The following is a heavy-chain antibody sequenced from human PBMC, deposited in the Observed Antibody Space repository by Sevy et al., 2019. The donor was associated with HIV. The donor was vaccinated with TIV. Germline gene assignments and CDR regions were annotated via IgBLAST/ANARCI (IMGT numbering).Heavy chain of an antibody. J-gene: IGHJ6*02. V-gene: IGHV3-7*03. CDR3: AGGDINGSAPAGMDV. CDR1: EFTFSYYW. CDR2: IKQDGSEK. Sequence: GGSLRLSCAASEFTFSYYWMTWVRQAPGKGLEWVANIKQDGSEKYYVDSVKGRFTISRDNAKNSLYLQMNSLRAEDTALYYGAGGDINGSAPAGMDVWGQGTTVTVSS. D-gene: IGHD3-16*01.